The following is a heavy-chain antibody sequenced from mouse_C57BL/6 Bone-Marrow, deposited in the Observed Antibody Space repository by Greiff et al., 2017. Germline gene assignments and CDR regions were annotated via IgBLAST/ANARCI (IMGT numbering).Heavy chain of an antibody. J-gene: IGHJ2*01. V-gene: IGHV1-55*01. CDR3: ARSSAPYYSNYVNFDY. CDR2: IYPGSGST. D-gene: IGHD2-5*01. Sequence: QVQLQQPGAELVKPGASVKMSCKASGYTFTSYWITWVKQRPGQGLEWIGDIYPGSGSTNYNEKFKSKATLTVDTSSSTAYMQLSSLTSEDSAVYYCARSSAPYYSNYVNFDYWGQGTTLTVSS. CDR1: GYTFTSYW.